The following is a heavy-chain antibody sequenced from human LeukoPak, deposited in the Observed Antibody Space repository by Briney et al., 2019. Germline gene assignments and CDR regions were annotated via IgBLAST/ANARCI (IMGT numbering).Heavy chain of an antibody. CDR2: ISYDGSNK. J-gene: IGHJ4*02. D-gene: IGHD5-12*01. V-gene: IGHV3-30*18. CDR3: AKDWRYSGYDPFFDY. CDR1: GFTFSSYA. Sequence: PGGSLRLSCAASGFTFSSYAMSWVRQAPGKGLEWVAVISYDGSNKYYADSVKGRFTISRDNSKNTLYLQMNSLRAEDTAVYYCAKDWRYSGYDPFFDYWGQGTLVTVSS.